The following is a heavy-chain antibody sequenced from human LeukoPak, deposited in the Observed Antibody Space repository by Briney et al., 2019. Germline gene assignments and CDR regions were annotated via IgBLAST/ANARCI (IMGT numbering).Heavy chain of an antibody. D-gene: IGHD3-22*01. CDR2: IWFDGTEK. J-gene: IGHJ4*02. V-gene: IGHV3-33*01. Sequence: GTSLRLSCAASGLTFRNYAMHWVRQAPGGRLEWVAVIWFDGTEKYYAASVMGRFTISRDSSENTPYLQMNGLRTEDTAVYYCARVNGPNSGYYYTLALWGQGTPVTVSS. CDR1: GLTFRNYA. CDR3: ARVNGPNSGYYYTLAL.